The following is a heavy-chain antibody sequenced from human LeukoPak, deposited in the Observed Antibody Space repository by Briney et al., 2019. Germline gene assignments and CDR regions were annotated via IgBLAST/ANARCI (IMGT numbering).Heavy chain of an antibody. J-gene: IGHJ4*02. CDR3: ARALYQYCSSTSCPTAFDY. V-gene: IGHV1-18*04. Sequence: ASVKVSCKASGYTFTSYGISWVRQAPGQGLEWMGWISAYNGNTNYAQKLQGRVTMTTDTSTSTVYMELRSLRSDDTAVYYCARALYQYCSSTSCPTAFDYWGQGTLVTVSP. CDR2: ISAYNGNT. D-gene: IGHD2-2*01. CDR1: GYTFTSYG.